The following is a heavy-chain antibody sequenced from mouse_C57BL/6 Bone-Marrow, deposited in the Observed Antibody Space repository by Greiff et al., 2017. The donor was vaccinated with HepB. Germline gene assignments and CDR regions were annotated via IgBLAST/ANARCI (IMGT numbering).Heavy chain of an antibody. J-gene: IGHJ1*03. CDR2: ISSGGSYT. CDR3: ASATTVVASNWYFDV. Sequence: EVHLVESGGDLVKPGGSLKLSCAASGFTFSSYGMSWVRQTPDKRLEWVATISSGGSYTYYPDSVKGRLTISRDNAKNTLYLQMSSLKSEDTAMYYCASATTVVASNWYFDVWGTGTTVTVSS. CDR1: GFTFSSYG. V-gene: IGHV5-6*01. D-gene: IGHD1-1*01.